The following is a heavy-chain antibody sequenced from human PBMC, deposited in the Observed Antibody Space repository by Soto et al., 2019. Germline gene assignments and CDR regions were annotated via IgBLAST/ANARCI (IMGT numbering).Heavy chain of an antibody. J-gene: IGHJ4*02. CDR1: GFTFSSYA. CDR3: AKYSSGWYDYFDY. Sequence: EVQLLESGGGLVQPGGSLRLSCAASGFTFSSYAMSWVLQAPGKGLEWVSAISGSGGSTYYADSVKGRFTISRDNSKNTLYLQMNSLRAEDTAVYYCAKYSSGWYDYFDYWGQGTLVTVSS. CDR2: ISGSGGST. D-gene: IGHD6-19*01. V-gene: IGHV3-23*01.